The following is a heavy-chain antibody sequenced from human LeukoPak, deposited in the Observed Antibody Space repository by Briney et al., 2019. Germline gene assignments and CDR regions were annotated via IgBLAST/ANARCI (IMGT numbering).Heavy chain of an antibody. CDR1: GFTFSSYA. CDR2: ISGSGGST. CDR3: ARGIGNPPFDY. D-gene: IGHD4-23*01. V-gene: IGHV3-23*01. Sequence: GGSLRLSCAASGFTFSSYAMSWVRQAPGKGLEWVSAISGSGGSTYYADSVKGRFTISRDNSKNTLYLQMNSLRSEDTAVYYCARGIGNPPFDYWGQGTLVTVSS. J-gene: IGHJ4*02.